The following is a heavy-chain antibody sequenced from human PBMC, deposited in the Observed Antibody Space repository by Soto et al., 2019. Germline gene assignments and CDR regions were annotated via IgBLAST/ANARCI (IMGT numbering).Heavy chain of an antibody. CDR3: ARGGRFGVVIISDYGMDV. D-gene: IGHD3-3*01. Sequence: GESLKISCQGSGYSFTSYWISWVRQMPGKGLEWMGRIDPSDSYTNYSPTFQGHVTIPADKSISTAYLQWSSLKASDTAMYYCARGGRFGVVIISDYGMDVWGQGTTVTVSS. CDR1: GYSFTSYW. V-gene: IGHV5-10-1*01. J-gene: IGHJ6*02. CDR2: IDPSDSYT.